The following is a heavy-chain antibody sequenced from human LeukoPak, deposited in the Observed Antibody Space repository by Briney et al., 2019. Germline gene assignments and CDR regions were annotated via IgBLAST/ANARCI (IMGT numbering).Heavy chain of an antibody. J-gene: IGHJ4*02. CDR2: ISSSGKYI. D-gene: IGHD3-22*01. V-gene: IGHV3-11*01. Sequence: GGSLRLSCAPSRFTPRDYYMSSIPQAPGRGLEWVSYISSSGKYIYYAVSVERRFTISRDHDKNPLYLQMNSLRAEDTAIYSCARSHKYDSRGLPGSLWGQGALVTVSS. CDR3: ARSHKYDSRGLPGSL. CDR1: RFTPRDYY.